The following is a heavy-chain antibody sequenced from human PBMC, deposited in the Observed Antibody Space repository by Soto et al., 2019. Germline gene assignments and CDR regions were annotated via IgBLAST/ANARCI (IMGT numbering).Heavy chain of an antibody. CDR2: IYRSGST. J-gene: IGHJ3*02. D-gene: IGHD3-10*01. Sequence: TLSLTCAVSGGSISSGGYSWSWIRQPPGKGLEWIGYIYRSGSTFYNASLKSRVTISVDRSKNQFSLKLSSVTAADTAVYYCARSITYDAFDIWGQGTMVTVSS. CDR1: GGSISSGGYS. CDR3: ARSITYDAFDI. V-gene: IGHV4-30-2*01.